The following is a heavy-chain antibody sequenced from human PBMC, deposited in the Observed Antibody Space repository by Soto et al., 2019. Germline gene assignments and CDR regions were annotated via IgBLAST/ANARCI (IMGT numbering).Heavy chain of an antibody. CDR2: RIPIFGVT. CDR1: GGTFSSYT. V-gene: IGHV1-69*08. D-gene: IGHD1-1*01. Sequence: QVQLVQSGAEVKKPGSSVKVSCKASGGTFSSYTITWVRQAHGQGLEWLGRRIPIFGVTNYAKKFQHRVTITADRSTTTAYMELSRLRSEDTAVYYCVRDWESTTQTWGFGDSWGQGTLVTVSS. J-gene: IGHJ4*02. CDR3: VRDWESTTQTWGFGDS.